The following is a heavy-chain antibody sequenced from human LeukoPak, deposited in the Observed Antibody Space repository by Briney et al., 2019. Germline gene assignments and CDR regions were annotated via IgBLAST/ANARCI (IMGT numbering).Heavy chain of an antibody. V-gene: IGHV3-30*02. CDR3: AKDLVRTTGTTPYYYYYYMDV. Sequence: GGSLRLSCAASGFTFSSYGMHWVRQAPGKGLEWVAFIRYDGSNKYYADSVKGRFTISRDNSKGTLYLQINSLRAEDTAVYYCAKDLVRTTGTTPYYYYYYMDVWGKGTTVTVSS. D-gene: IGHD1-1*01. J-gene: IGHJ6*03. CDR1: GFTFSSYG. CDR2: IRYDGSNK.